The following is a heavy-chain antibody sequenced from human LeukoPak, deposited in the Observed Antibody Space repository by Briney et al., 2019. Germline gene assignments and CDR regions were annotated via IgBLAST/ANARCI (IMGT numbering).Heavy chain of an antibody. CDR3: VRSAFLTTEFYFDY. D-gene: IGHD4-11*01. CDR2: INTDGRTI. J-gene: IGHJ4*01. V-gene: IGHV3-74*01. Sequence: GGSLRLSCAASGFTFSSYGMSWVRQAPGKGLVWVSRINTDGRTITYADSVKGRFTISRDNAKNTLYLQMNSLRAEDTAVYYCVRSAFLTTEFYFDYWGHGTLVTVSS. CDR1: GFTFSSYG.